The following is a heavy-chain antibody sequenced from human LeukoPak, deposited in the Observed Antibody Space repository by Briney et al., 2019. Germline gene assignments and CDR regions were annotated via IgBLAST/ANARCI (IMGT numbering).Heavy chain of an antibody. CDR1: GFRFSSYW. D-gene: IGHD4-11*01. CDR2: TNQDGSEK. CDR3: ARDAVTTDYYYYYYMDV. Sequence: GGSLRLSCAASGFRFSSYWMSWVRQAPGKGLEWVANTNQDGSEKHYVDSVKGRISISRDNSKNTLYLQMNSLRAEDTAVYYCARDAVTTDYYYYYYMDVWGKGTTVTVSS. J-gene: IGHJ6*03. V-gene: IGHV3-7*01.